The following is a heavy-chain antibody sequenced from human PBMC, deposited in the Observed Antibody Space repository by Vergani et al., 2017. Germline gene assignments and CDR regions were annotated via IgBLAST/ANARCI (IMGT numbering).Heavy chain of an antibody. D-gene: IGHD3-16*01. CDR1: GFTVSSNY. V-gene: IGHV3-53*02. Sequence: EVQLVETGGGLIQPGGSLRLSCAASGFTVSSNYMSWVRQAPGKGLEWVSVIYSGGSTYYADSVKGRFTISRDNSKNTLYLQMNSLRAEDTAVYYCARGMNGGIYYYYMDVWGKGTTVTVSS. CDR2: IYSGGST. CDR3: ARGMNGGIYYYYMDV. J-gene: IGHJ6*03.